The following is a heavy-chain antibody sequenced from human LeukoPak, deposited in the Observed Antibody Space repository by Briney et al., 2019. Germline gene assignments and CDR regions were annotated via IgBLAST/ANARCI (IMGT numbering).Heavy chain of an antibody. J-gene: IGHJ6*03. CDR3: ARQYSSGDLPLYYYYYYYMDV. D-gene: IGHD6-19*01. Sequence: ASVKVSCKASGYTFTSYGISWVRQAPGQGLEWMGWISAYNGNTNYAQKLQGRVTMTTDTSTSTAYMELRSLRSDDTAVYYCARQYSSGDLPLYYYYYYYMDVWGKGTTVTVSS. CDR1: GYTFTSYG. CDR2: ISAYNGNT. V-gene: IGHV1-18*01.